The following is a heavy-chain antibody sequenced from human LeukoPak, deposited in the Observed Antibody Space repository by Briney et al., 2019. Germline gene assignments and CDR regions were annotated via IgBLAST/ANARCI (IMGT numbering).Heavy chain of an antibody. CDR2: XSXXGGST. V-gene: IGHV3-23*01. J-gene: IGHJ4*02. Sequence: GGSLRLSCAASGFTFSSYAMSWVRQAPGKGLEWVSAXSXXGGSTYYADSVKGRFTISRDNSKNTLYLQMNSLRAEDTAVYYCAKGPWEYDILTGYYPFDYWGQGTLVTVSS. CDR1: GFTFSSYA. D-gene: IGHD3-9*01. CDR3: AKGPWEYDILTGYYPFDY.